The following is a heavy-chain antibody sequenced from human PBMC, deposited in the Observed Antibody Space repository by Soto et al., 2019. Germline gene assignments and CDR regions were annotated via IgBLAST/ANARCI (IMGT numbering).Heavy chain of an antibody. CDR3: ASHSYGCFTHYFHGMDV. D-gene: IGHD5-18*01. J-gene: IGHJ6*02. CDR1: GGTFSSYA. Sequence: QVQLVQSGAEVKKPGSSVKVSCKASGGTFSSYASSWVRQAPGQGLEWMGGIIPIFGTANYAQKFQGRVTRTADESTSTAYMELSRLRSEDTAAYYCASHSYGCFTHYFHGMDVWGQGTTVTVSS. CDR2: IIPIFGTA. V-gene: IGHV1-69*12.